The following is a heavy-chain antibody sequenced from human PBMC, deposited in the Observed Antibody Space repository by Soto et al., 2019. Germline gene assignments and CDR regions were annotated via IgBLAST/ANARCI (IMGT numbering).Heavy chain of an antibody. CDR1: GFTFSNAW. D-gene: IGHD6-19*01. V-gene: IGHV3-15*07. CDR3: TSIHAVAIGVDY. J-gene: IGHJ4*02. Sequence: GGSLRLSCAASGFTFSNAWMNWVRQAPGKGLEWVGRIKSKTDGGTTDYAAPVKGRFTISRDDSKNTLYLQMNSLKTEDTAVYYCTSIHAVAIGVDYWGQGTLVTVSS. CDR2: IKSKTDGGTT.